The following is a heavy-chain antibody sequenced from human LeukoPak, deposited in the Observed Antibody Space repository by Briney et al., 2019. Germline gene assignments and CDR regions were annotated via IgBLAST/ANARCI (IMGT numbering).Heavy chain of an antibody. CDR1: GGSISSGNYY. Sequence: KPSQTLSLTCTVSGGSISSGNYYWSWIRQPAGKGLEWIGRIYTSGSTNYNPSLKSRVTISVDTSKNQFSLKLSSVTAADTAVYYCARGAGSQGGDYWGQGTLVTVSS. J-gene: IGHJ4*02. CDR2: IYTSGST. D-gene: IGHD1-26*01. CDR3: ARGAGSQGGDY. V-gene: IGHV4-61*02.